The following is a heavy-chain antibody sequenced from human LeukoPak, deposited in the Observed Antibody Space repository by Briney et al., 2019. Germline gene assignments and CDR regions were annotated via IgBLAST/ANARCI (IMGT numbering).Heavy chain of an antibody. CDR1: GFTFSSYS. J-gene: IGHJ4*02. D-gene: IGHD5-24*01. V-gene: IGHV3-21*01. Sequence: GGSLRLSCAASGFTFSSYSMNWVRQAPGKGLEWVSSISSSSSYIYYADSVKGRFTISRDNAKNSLYLQMNSLRAEDTAVYYCARYRDGYNPGGDWGQGTLVTVSS. CDR2: ISSSSSYI. CDR3: ARYRDGYNPGGD.